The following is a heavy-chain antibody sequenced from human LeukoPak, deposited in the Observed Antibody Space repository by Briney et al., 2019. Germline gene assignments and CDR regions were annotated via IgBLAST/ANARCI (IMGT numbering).Heavy chain of an antibody. CDR1: GFTVSSNY. J-gene: IGHJ4*02. CDR3: ARGVLISYKQYYFDH. V-gene: IGHV3-53*01. Sequence: GGSLRLSCAASGFTVSSNYMSWVRQAPGKGLEWVSVIYSGGSTYYADSVKGRFTISRDNSKNTLYLQMNSLRAEDTAVYYCARGVLISYKQYYFDHWGQGTLVTVSS. D-gene: IGHD5-24*01. CDR2: IYSGGST.